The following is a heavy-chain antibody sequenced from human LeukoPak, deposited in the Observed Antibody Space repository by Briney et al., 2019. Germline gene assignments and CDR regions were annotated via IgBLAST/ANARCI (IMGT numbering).Heavy chain of an antibody. V-gene: IGHV5-51*01. J-gene: IGHJ4*02. Sequence: GESLKISCKGSGYRFTSYWIGWVRQMPGKGPEWMGIIYPGDSDTRYSPSFQGQVTISADKSITTAYLQWSSLKASDTAMYYCATGYNYGSNCFDYWGQGTLVTVSS. CDR2: IYPGDSDT. CDR1: GYRFTSYW. CDR3: ATGYNYGSNCFDY. D-gene: IGHD5-18*01.